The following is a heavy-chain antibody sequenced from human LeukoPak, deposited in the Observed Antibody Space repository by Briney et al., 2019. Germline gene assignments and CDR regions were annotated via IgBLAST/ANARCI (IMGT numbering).Heavy chain of an antibody. V-gene: IGHV3-7*01. Sequence: PGGSLRLSCAASGFTFTTFWMSWVRQAPGKGLEWVSNIKQDGSERYSVDSVKGRFTISRDNAKNSLYLQMNSLRAEDTGVYYCAGSGWQVYLDYWGQGALVTVSS. D-gene: IGHD6-19*01. CDR3: AGSGWQVYLDY. CDR1: GFTFTTFW. J-gene: IGHJ4*02. CDR2: IKQDGSER.